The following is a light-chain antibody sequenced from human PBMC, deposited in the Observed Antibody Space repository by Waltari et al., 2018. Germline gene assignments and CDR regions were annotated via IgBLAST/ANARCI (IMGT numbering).Light chain of an antibody. CDR2: AAS. V-gene: IGKV1-39*01. J-gene: IGKJ1*01. CDR3: QKYNTLPWT. Sequence: DIQMAQSPSSLSASVGDRVTITCRASQSIDSYLNWYQQKPGKAPKLLIYAASTLQSGVPSRFSGSGSGTDFTLTISSLQPEDFATYYCQKYNTLPWTFGQGTKVEVK. CDR1: QSIDSY.